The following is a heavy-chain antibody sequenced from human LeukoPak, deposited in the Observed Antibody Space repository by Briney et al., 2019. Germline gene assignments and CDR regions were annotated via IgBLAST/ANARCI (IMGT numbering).Heavy chain of an antibody. CDR1: GFTFDDYA. CDR3: AKDLYYGSEKVYGMDV. V-gene: IGHV3-9*01. D-gene: IGHD3-10*01. CDR2: ISWNSGSI. J-gene: IGHJ6*02. Sequence: PGGSLRPSCAASGFTFDDYAVHWVRQAPGKGLEWVSGISWNSGSIGYADSVKGRFTISRANAKNSLYLQMNSLRAADTPLYYCAKDLYYGSEKVYGMDVWGQGTTVTVSS.